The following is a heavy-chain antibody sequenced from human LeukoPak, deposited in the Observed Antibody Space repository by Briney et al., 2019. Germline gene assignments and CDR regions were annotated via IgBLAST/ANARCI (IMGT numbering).Heavy chain of an antibody. Sequence: GGSLRLSCTASGFTLSNYAMSWVRQAPGKGLEWVSGISGSGGSTYFADSVKGRLTISRDNSKNTLYLQMNSLRAEDTAVYYCAKSCIVGAFYYYYYMDVWGKGTTVTVSS. CDR3: AKSCIVGAFYYYYYMDV. CDR2: ISGSGGST. D-gene: IGHD1-26*01. CDR1: GFTLSNYA. J-gene: IGHJ6*03. V-gene: IGHV3-23*01.